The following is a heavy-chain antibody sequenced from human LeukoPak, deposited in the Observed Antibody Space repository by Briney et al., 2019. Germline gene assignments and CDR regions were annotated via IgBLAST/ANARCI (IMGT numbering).Heavy chain of an antibody. J-gene: IGHJ5*02. CDR1: GFTFSDYY. V-gene: IGHV3-11*06. CDR2: ISNSSSYT. Sequence: PGGSLRLSCAASGFTFSDYYMSWIRQAPGKGLEWVSYISNSSSYTNYADSVKGRFTISRDNAKNSLYLQMNSLRAEDTAVYYCARANIAVAYDWFDPWGQGTLVTVSS. CDR3: ARANIAVAYDWFDP. D-gene: IGHD6-19*01.